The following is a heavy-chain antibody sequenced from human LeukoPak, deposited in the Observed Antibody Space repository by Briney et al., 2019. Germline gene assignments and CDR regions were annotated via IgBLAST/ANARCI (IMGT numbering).Heavy chain of an antibody. D-gene: IGHD6-13*01. V-gene: IGHV1-2*02. CDR1: GYTFTGYY. J-gene: IGHJ6*03. CDR2: INPNSDGT. Sequence: ASVKVSCKASGYTFTGYYMHWVRQAPGQGLEWMGWINPNSDGTNYAQKFQGRVTMTRDTSISTAYMELSRLRSDDTAVYYCARAGIAAAGSHDYYYYYYMDVWGKGTTVTVSS. CDR3: ARAGIAAAGSHDYYYYYYMDV.